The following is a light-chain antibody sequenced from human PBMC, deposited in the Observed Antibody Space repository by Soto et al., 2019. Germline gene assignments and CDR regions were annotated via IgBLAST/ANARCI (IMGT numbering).Light chain of an antibody. CDR1: SSDVGSYNL. V-gene: IGLV2-23*01. CDR2: EGS. Sequence: QSVLTPPASVSGSPGQSITISCTGTSSDVGSYNLVSCYQQRPGKAPKLIIYEGSKRPSGVSNRFSGSKSGNTASLTISGLQAEDEADYYCCSYASGSTRVFGGGTQRTVL. CDR3: CSYASGSTRV. J-gene: IGLJ2*01.